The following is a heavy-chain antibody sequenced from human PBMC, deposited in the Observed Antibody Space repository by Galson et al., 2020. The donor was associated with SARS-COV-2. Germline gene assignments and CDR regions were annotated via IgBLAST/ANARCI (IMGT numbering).Heavy chain of an antibody. Sequence: SETLSLTCTVSGGSISSSSYYWGWIRQPPGKGLEWIGSIYYSGSTYYNPSLKSRVTISVDTSKNQFSLKLSSVTAADTAVYYCARGDRAMGAFDYWGQGTLVTVSS. D-gene: IGHD5-18*01. CDR2: IYYSGST. J-gene: IGHJ4*02. CDR1: GGSISSSSYY. CDR3: ARGDRAMGAFDY. V-gene: IGHV4-39*07.